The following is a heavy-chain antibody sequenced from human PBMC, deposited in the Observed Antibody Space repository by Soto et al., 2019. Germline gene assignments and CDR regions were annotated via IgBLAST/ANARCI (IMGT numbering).Heavy chain of an antibody. V-gene: IGHV3-30-3*01. CDR2: ISYDGNNK. D-gene: IGHD3-16*01. Sequence: QAQLEESGGGVVQPGGSLRLSCAASGFTFRTYAMHWVRQAPGNGLEWVAVISYDGNNKYYADSVKGRFTVSRDNSKNTRYVQMNGLRVEDTAVYYCAGAGGEEGTTNWFDPWGQGTLVTVSS. CDR1: GFTFRTYA. J-gene: IGHJ5*02. CDR3: AGAGGEEGTTNWFDP.